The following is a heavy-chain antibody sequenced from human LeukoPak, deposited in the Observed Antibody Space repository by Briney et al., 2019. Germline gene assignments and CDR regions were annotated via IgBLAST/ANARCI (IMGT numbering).Heavy chain of an antibody. CDR1: GFTFSDYY. CDR3: AGATPDFLTGYLAY. CDR2: ISGSGSTV. Sequence: PGGSLRLSCAASGFTFSDYYMSWIRQAPGKGLEWVSYISGSGSTVYYEDSVKGRFTVSRDNAKNSLYLEMNSPRAEDTAVYYCAGATPDFLTGYLAYWGQGTQVTVSS. J-gene: IGHJ4*02. D-gene: IGHD3-9*01. V-gene: IGHV3-11*04.